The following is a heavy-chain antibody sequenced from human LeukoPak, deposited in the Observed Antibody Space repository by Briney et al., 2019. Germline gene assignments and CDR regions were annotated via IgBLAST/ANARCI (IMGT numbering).Heavy chain of an antibody. D-gene: IGHD6-19*01. J-gene: IGHJ4*02. CDR3: ARRREPSSGWHLPFDY. V-gene: IGHV4-34*01. CDR1: GGSFSGYY. Sequence: SETLSLTCAVYGGSFSGYYWSWIRQPPGKGLEWIGEINHSGSTNYNPSLKSRVTISVDTSKNQFSLKLSSVTAADTAVYYCARRREPSSGWHLPFDYWGQGTLVTVSS. CDR2: INHSGST.